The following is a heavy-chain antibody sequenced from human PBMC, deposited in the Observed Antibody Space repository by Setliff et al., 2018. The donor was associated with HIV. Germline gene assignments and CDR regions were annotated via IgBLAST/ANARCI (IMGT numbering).Heavy chain of an antibody. CDR3: SRSYCGGDCSLVVDTNWFDP. Sequence: SETLSLTCAVSGYSISSSYYWGRIRQPPGKGLEWIGNIYHSGRTYYNPSLKSRVTISLDTSKNHFSLRLSSVTAADTAVYYCSRSYCGGDCSLVVDTNWFDPWGQGTLVTVSS. CDR1: GYSISSSYY. D-gene: IGHD2-21*01. V-gene: IGHV4-38-2*01. J-gene: IGHJ5*02. CDR2: IYHSGRT.